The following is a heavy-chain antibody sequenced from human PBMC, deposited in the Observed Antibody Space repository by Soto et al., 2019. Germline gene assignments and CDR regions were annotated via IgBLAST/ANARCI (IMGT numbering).Heavy chain of an antibody. Sequence: QVQLVEAGGGVVQPGRSLRLSCAASGFTFSSYGMHWDRQAPGKGLEWVAVIWYDGSNKYYADSVKGRFTISRDNSKNTLYLQMNSLRAEDTAVYYCARDGEVRGVIALDYWGQGTLVTVSS. D-gene: IGHD3-10*01. V-gene: IGHV3-33*01. CDR3: ARDGEVRGVIALDY. J-gene: IGHJ4*02. CDR1: GFTFSSYG. CDR2: IWYDGSNK.